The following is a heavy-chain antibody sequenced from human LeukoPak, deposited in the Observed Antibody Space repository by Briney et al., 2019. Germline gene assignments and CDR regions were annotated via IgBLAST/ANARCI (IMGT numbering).Heavy chain of an antibody. V-gene: IGHV4-34*01. J-gene: IGHJ6*03. CDR2: IYYSGST. CDR3: ARESYSSSWPNYYYYMDV. D-gene: IGHD6-13*01. Sequence: PSETLSLTCAVYGGPFSGYYWSWIRQPPGKGLEWIGSIYYSGSTYYNPSLKSRVTISVDTSKNQFSLKLSSVTAADTAVYYCARESYSSSWPNYYYYMDVWGKGTTVTVSS. CDR1: GGPFSGYY.